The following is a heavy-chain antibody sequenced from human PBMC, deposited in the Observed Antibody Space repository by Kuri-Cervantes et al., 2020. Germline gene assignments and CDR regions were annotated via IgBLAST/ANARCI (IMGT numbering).Heavy chain of an antibody. D-gene: IGHD3-10*01. CDR2: INQSGST. J-gene: IGHJ4*02. V-gene: IGHV4-34*01. Sequence: SETLSLTCAVYGGSFSGYYWSWIRQPPGKGLEWIGEINQSGSTNYNPSLKSRVTISLDKSKNQFSLKLTSVTAADTALYYCARDPHYYGSGSYWNWGQGTLVTVSS. CDR3: ARDPHYYGSGSYWN. CDR1: GGSFSGYY.